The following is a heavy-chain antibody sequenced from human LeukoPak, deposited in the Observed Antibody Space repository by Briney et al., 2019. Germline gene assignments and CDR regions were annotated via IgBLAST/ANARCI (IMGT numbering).Heavy chain of an antibody. D-gene: IGHD3-3*01. J-gene: IGHJ6*04. CDR3: ARVPIWRAGSVDV. Sequence: SETLSLTCTVSGGSISSYYWSWIRQPPGKGLEWIGYIYYSGSTNYNPSLKSRVTISVDTSKNQFSLKLSSVTAADTAVYYCARVPIWRAGSVDVWGKGTTVTVSS. V-gene: IGHV4-59*01. CDR2: IYYSGST. CDR1: GGSISSYY.